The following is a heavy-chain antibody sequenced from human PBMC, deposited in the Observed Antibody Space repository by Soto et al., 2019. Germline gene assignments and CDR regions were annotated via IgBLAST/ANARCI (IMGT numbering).Heavy chain of an antibody. J-gene: IGHJ3*02. CDR3: AVVSGNDGFDI. D-gene: IGHD4-4*01. CDR2: INPNSGGT. Sequence: GASVKVSCKASGYSFTGYYMHCVRQAPGQGLEWMGWINPNSGGTNYAQKFQGRVTMTRDTSISTAYMELSSLRSDDTAVYYCAVVSGNDGFDIWGQGTMVTVSS. V-gene: IGHV1-2*02. CDR1: GYSFTGYY.